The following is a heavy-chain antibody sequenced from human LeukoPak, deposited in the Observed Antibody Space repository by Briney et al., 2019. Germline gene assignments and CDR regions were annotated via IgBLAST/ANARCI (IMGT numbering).Heavy chain of an antibody. Sequence: SETLSLTCTVSGGSISSGGYYWSWIRQHPGKGLEWIGYIYYSGSTYYNPSLKSRVTISVDTSKNQFSLKLSSVTAADTAVYYCARGGYREFYYFDYWGQGTLVTVSS. CDR3: ARGGYREFYYFDY. CDR1: GGSISSGGYY. D-gene: IGHD5-12*01. CDR2: IYYSGST. J-gene: IGHJ4*02. V-gene: IGHV4-31*03.